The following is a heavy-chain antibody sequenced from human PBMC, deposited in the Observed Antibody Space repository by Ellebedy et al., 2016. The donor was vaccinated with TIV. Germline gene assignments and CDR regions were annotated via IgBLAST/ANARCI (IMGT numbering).Heavy chain of an antibody. CDR3: ARERNYYDSSGYGTPDAFDI. Sequence: MPSETLSLTCTVSGASISSDFWHWIRQPPGKGLEWLGYIYYSGRTSYNPSLKSRVTISVDTSKNQFSLNLSSVTAADTAVYYWARERNYYDSSGYGTPDAFDIWGQGTMVTVSS. J-gene: IGHJ3*02. CDR2: IYYSGRT. CDR1: GASISSDF. V-gene: IGHV4-59*01. D-gene: IGHD3-22*01.